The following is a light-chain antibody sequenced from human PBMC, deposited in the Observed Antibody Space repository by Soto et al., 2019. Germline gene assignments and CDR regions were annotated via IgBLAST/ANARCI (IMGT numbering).Light chain of an antibody. Sequence: EIVLTQSPATLSLSPGERATLSCRASQSVSNNYLAWYQQKPGQAPRLLIYGASNRATGIPERFSGSGSGTDFTLTISRLEPEDFAVYYCQQYGSSGTFGQGTKVDI. CDR2: GAS. CDR1: QSVSNNY. CDR3: QQYGSSGT. V-gene: IGKV3-20*01. J-gene: IGKJ1*01.